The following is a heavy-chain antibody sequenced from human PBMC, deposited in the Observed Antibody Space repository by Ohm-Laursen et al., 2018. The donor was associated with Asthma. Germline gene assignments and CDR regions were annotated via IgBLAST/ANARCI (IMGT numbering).Heavy chain of an antibody. J-gene: IGHJ3*02. CDR3: AREVSIRMDSDAFDI. CDR1: GGSISSANYF. D-gene: IGHD6-6*01. V-gene: IGHV4-31*03. CDR2: IDHSGAA. Sequence: SQTLSLTCSVSGGSISSANYFWSWIRQPPGKGLEWMGYIDHSGAAYYNPSLKSRVNLSVDTSKNQFSLRLSSVTAADTAVYFCAREVSIRMDSDAFDIWGQGTMVTVSS.